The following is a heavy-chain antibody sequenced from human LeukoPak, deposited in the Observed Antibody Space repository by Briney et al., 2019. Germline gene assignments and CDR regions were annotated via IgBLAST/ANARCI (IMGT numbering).Heavy chain of an antibody. V-gene: IGHV4-59*12. D-gene: IGHD1-7*01. J-gene: IGHJ3*02. CDR2: IYYSGST. Sequence: SETLSLTCTVSGGSISSYYWSWIRQPPGKGLEWIGYIYYSGSTDYNPSLKSRVTISVDTSKNQLSLKLSSVTAADTAVYYCARDSVWNYDIWGQGTMVTVSS. CDR1: GGSISSYY. CDR3: ARDSVWNYDI.